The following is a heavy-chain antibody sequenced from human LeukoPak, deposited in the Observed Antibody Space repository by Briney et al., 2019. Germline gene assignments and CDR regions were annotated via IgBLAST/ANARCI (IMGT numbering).Heavy chain of an antibody. CDR3: AENFWVPTQLKTCSAP. CDR2: INHSGST. Sequence: SETLSLTCAVYGGSFSGYYWTWIRQPPGKGLEWIGEINHSGSTNYNPSLKSRVTISVDTSKNQFSLKLSSVTAADTAVYYCAENFWVPTQLKTCSAPGGQGPL. D-gene: IGHD3-3*01. V-gene: IGHV4-34*01. J-gene: IGHJ5*02. CDR1: GGSFSGYY.